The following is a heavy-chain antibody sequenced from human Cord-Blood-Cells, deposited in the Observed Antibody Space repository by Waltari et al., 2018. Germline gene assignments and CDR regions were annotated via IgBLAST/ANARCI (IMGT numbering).Heavy chain of an antibody. J-gene: IGHJ3*02. Sequence: QVQLVQSGAEVKKPGASVKVSCKVSGYTLTELSMHWVRRAPGKGLEWMGGFDPEDGETIYAQKFQGRVTMTEDTSTDTAYMELSSLRSEDTAVYYCATAVEYCSSTSCYAFDIWGQGTMVTVSS. D-gene: IGHD2-2*01. CDR1: GYTLTELS. V-gene: IGHV1-24*01. CDR2: FDPEDGET. CDR3: ATAVEYCSSTSCYAFDI.